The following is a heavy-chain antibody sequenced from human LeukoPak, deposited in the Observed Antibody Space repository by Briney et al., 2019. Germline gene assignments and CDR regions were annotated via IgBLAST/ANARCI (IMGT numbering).Heavy chain of an antibody. Sequence: GGSLRLSCAASGFTLSSYAMSWVRQGPGKGLEWVSAISVSGNTYHADSVKGRFTISRDSSKNTLFLQMNRLRPEDAAVYYCAKAPVTTCRGAYCYPFDYWGQGTLVTVSS. CDR2: ISVSGNT. CDR1: GFTLSSYA. D-gene: IGHD2-21*01. J-gene: IGHJ4*02. CDR3: AKAPVTTCRGAYCYPFDY. V-gene: IGHV3-23*01.